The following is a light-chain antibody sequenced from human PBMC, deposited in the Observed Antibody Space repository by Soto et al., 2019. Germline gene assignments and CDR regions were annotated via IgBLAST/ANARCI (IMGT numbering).Light chain of an antibody. CDR2: EVS. CDR1: SSDIGVYTY. V-gene: IGLV2-14*01. Sequence: QSVLTQPASVSGSPGQSITISCTGTSSDIGVYTYVSWYQQHPGKAPNLMIYEVSNRPTGVSNRCCGSKAGNTDFRTISGXXXXXXXXYXCSSYTSSSTVVFGGGTKL. CDR3: SSYTSSSTVV. J-gene: IGLJ2*01.